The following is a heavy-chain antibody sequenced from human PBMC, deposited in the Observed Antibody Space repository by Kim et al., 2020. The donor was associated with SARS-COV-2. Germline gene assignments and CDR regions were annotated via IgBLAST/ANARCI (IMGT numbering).Heavy chain of an antibody. J-gene: IGHJ3*02. Sequence: PLKSRVTISVDTSKHQFSLKLSSVTAADTAVYYCARARITMIVVDAFDIWGQGTMVTVSS. CDR3: ARARITMIVVDAFDI. D-gene: IGHD3-22*01. V-gene: IGHV4-31*02.